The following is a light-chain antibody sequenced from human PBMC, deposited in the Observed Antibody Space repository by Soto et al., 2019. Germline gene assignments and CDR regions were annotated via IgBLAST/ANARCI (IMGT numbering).Light chain of an antibody. CDR3: SSYASSSTVV. J-gene: IGLJ2*01. CDR2: EVS. CDR1: SSDVGGYNY. V-gene: IGLV2-14*01. Sequence: QSALTQPASVSGSPGQSITISCTGTSSDVGGYNYVSWYQQHPGKAPKLMIYEVSNRPSGVSNRFSGSKSGNTASLTFSGLQAEDEADYYCSSYASSSTVVFGGGTKLTVL.